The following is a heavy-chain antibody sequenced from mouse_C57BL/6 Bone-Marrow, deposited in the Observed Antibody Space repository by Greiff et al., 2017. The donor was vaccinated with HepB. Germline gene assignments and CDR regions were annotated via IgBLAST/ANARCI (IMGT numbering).Heavy chain of an antibody. D-gene: IGHD1-1*01. V-gene: IGHV5-17*01. CDR1: GFTFSDYG. CDR2: ISSGSSTI. CDR3: ASRIYYGSSSYYFDY. Sequence: EVKVVESGGGLVKPGGSLKLSCAASGFTFSDYGMHWVRQAPEKGLEWVAYISSGSSTIYYADTVKGRFTISRDNAKNTLFLQMTSLRSEDTAMYYCASRIYYGSSSYYFDYWGQGTTLTVSS. J-gene: IGHJ2*01.